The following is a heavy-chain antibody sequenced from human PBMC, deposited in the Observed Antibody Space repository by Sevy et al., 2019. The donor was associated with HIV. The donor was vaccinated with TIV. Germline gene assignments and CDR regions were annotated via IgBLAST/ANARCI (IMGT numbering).Heavy chain of an antibody. V-gene: IGHV3-33*03. Sequence: GGSLRLSCATSGFIFSNYAMHWIRQAPGKGLEWVAVIWYDGTDKYYADSVQGRFTISRDNAKTSLYLQMNSLRAEDAAVYYCATDSFHYDSRGFYPINNLGQGTLVTVSS. CDR1: GFIFSNYA. CDR3: ATDSFHYDSRGFYPINN. D-gene: IGHD3-22*01. J-gene: IGHJ4*02. CDR2: IWYDGTDK.